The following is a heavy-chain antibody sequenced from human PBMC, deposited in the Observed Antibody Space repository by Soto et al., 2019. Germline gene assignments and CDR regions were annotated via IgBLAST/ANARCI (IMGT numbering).Heavy chain of an antibody. V-gene: IGHV1-18*01. D-gene: IGHD3-10*01. Sequence: QVQLVQSGAEVRQPGASVKVSCKAAGYSFTTYGMSWVRLAPGQGLEYMGWINGYGHGAKYVQRFQGRFSMTTDTSTNTVYMGLRSLTSDDTAVYYCVRYLNGDFHYWGQGTVVIVSP. CDR2: INGYGHGA. CDR3: VRYLNGDFHY. J-gene: IGHJ4*02. CDR1: GYSFTTYG.